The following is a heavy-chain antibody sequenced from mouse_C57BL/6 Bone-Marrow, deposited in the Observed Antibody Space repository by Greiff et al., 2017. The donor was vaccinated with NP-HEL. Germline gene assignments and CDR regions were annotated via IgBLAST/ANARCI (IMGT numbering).Heavy chain of an antibody. D-gene: IGHD1-1*01. CDR1: GYAFSSSW. J-gene: IGHJ2*01. CDR3: ARRYYGSYYFDY. Sequence: VQVVESGPELVKPGASVKISCKASGYAFSSSWMNWVKQRPGKGLEWIGRIYPGDGDTNYNGKFKGKATLTADKSSSTAYMQLSSLTSEDSAVYFCARRYYGSYYFDYWGQGTTLTVSP. CDR2: IYPGDGDT. V-gene: IGHV1-82*01.